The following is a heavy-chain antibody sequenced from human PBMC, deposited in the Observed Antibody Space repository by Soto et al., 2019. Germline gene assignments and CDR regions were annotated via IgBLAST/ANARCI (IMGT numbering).Heavy chain of an antibody. V-gene: IGHV5-51*01. J-gene: IGHJ4*02. Sequence: GESLKISCKGSGYSFTSYWIGWVRQMPGKGLEWMGIIYPGDSDTRYSPSFQGQVTISADKSISTAYLQWSSLKASDTAMYYCARTYYDFWSGYFLFDYWGQGTLVTVSS. D-gene: IGHD3-3*01. CDR3: ARTYYDFWSGYFLFDY. CDR2: IYPGDSDT. CDR1: GYSFTSYW.